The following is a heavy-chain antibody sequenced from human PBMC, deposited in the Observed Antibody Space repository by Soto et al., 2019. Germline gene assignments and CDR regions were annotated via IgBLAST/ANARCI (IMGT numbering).Heavy chain of an antibody. CDR1: GFTFSSYA. J-gene: IGHJ6*02. CDR2: ISGSGDST. CDR3: AKDRHGAGAGQARFYGMDV. V-gene: IGHV3-23*01. Sequence: EVQLLESGGGLVQPGGSLRLSCAASGFTFSSYAMSWVRQAPGKGLEWVSVISGSGDSTYYADSVRGRFTISRYNSKSTMHSQMNCPGSEDTAVYYCAKDRHGAGAGQARFYGMDVWGLGTTVTVS. D-gene: IGHD1-26*01.